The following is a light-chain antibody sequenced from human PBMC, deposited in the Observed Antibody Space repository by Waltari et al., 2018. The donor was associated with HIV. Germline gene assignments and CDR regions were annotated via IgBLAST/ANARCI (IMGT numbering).Light chain of an antibody. CDR3: QTWGTGIQV. J-gene: IGLJ2*01. CDR2: LNSEGRH. Sequence: QVVLTQPPSASASLGASVKLTCTLSSGHINYVIAGHQQQPKKGPRFLMKLNSEGRHSKGDGIPDRFSGSSSGAGRYLTISSLQSEDEGDYFCQTWGTGIQVFGGGTRLTVL. V-gene: IGLV4-69*01. CDR1: SGHINYV.